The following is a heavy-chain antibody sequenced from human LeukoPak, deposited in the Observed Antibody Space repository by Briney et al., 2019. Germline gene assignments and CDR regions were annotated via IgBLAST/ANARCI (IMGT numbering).Heavy chain of an antibody. Sequence: ASVKVSCKASGGTFSSYAISWVRQAPGQGLEWMGTIIPIFGTANYAQKFQGRVTITTDESTSTAYMELSSLRSEDTAVYYCATDQDDFWSGGSYDWGQGTLVTVSS. CDR2: IIPIFGTA. V-gene: IGHV1-69*05. J-gene: IGHJ4*02. D-gene: IGHD3-3*01. CDR3: ATDQDDFWSGGSYD. CDR1: GGTFSSYA.